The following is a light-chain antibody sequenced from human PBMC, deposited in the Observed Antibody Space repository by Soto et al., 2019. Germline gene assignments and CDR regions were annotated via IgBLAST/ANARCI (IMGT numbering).Light chain of an antibody. CDR3: QQYGSSPIT. V-gene: IGKV3-20*01. Sequence: EVVLTQSPATLSVSPGDRATLSCRASQSVSRNLAWYQQKPGQAPRLLIYGASTRATGVPARFSGSGSATEFTLSISRLEPEDFAVYYCQQYGSSPITFGQGTRLEIK. CDR2: GAS. CDR1: QSVSRN. J-gene: IGKJ5*01.